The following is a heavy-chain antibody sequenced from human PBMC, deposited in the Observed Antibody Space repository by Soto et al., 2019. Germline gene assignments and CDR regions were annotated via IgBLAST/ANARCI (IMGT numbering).Heavy chain of an antibody. D-gene: IGHD1-26*01. CDR3: ARDQYSGSWYGFFLH. V-gene: IGHV1-3*01. Sequence: GASVKVSCKASGYTFTSYAMHWVRQAPGQRLEWMGWINAGNGNTKYSQKFQGRVTITRDTSASTAYMELSSLRSEDTAVYYCARDQYSGSWYGFFLHWGQGTVVTVSS. CDR2: INAGNGNT. CDR1: GYTFTSYA. J-gene: IGHJ1*01.